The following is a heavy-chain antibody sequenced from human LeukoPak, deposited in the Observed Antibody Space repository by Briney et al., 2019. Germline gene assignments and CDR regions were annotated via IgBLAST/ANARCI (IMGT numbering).Heavy chain of an antibody. D-gene: IGHD6-13*01. Sequence: SETLSLTCTVSGGSISSYYWSWIRQPPGKGLEWIGYIYYSGSTNYNPSLKSRVTISVDTSKNQFSLKLSSVTAADTAVYYCVPQYSSSLDWFDPWGQGTLVIVSS. CDR1: GGSISSYY. CDR3: VPQYSSSLDWFDP. CDR2: IYYSGST. J-gene: IGHJ5*02. V-gene: IGHV4-59*01.